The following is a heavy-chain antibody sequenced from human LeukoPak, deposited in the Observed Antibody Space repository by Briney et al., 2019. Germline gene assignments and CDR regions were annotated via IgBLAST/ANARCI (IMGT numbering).Heavy chain of an antibody. CDR3: ASLTYGSGSYGFDY. J-gene: IGHJ4*02. D-gene: IGHD3-10*01. CDR1: GGSISSSSYY. Sequence: SETLSLTCTVSGGSISSSSYYWGWIRPPPGKGLEWIGSIYDSGSTYYNPSLKSRVTISVDTSKNQFSLKLSSVTAADTAVYYCASLTYGSGSYGFDYWGQGTLVTVSS. V-gene: IGHV4-39*01. CDR2: IYDSGST.